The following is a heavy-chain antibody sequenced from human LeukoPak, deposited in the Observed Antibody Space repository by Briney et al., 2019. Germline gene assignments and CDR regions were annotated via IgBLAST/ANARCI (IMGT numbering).Heavy chain of an antibody. V-gene: IGHV1-46*01. D-gene: IGHD2-21*02. CDR2: INPSGGST. CDR1: GYTLTSYY. Sequence: GASVKASCKASGYTLTSYYMHWVRQAPGQGLEWMGIINPSGGSTSYAQKFQGRVTMTRDTSTSTVYMELSSLRSEDTAVYYCARVAASCGGDCYSDYWGQGTLVTVSS. CDR3: ARVAASCGGDCYSDY. J-gene: IGHJ4*02.